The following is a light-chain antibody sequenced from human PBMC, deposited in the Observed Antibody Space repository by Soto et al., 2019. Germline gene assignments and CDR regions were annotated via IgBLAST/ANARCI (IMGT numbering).Light chain of an antibody. J-gene: IGKJ2*01. CDR3: HQYGLSPRHP. CDR1: QSVNSNY. Sequence: EIVLTQSPGTLSLSPGERATLSCRASQSVNSNYLAWYQQKPGQAPRLLIYGASSRATGVPNRFSGSGSGTDVTLTISSLEPEDFAVYYCHQYGLSPRHPFGQGTKLEIK. V-gene: IGKV3-20*01. CDR2: GAS.